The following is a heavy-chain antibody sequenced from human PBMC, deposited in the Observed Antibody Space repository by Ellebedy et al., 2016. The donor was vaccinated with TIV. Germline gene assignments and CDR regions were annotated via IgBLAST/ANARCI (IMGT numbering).Heavy chain of an antibody. CDR3: ATRAGSVAGTLVDF. V-gene: IGHV4-39*01. CDR1: GGSISSSNYY. D-gene: IGHD6-19*01. J-gene: IGHJ4*02. CDR2: IYYSGNT. Sequence: PSETLSLTCTVSGGSISSSNYYWGWIRQPPGKGLEWIGSIYYSGNTYYNPSLKRRVTISVDTSKNQFSLELRSVTAADTAVYYCATRAGSVAGTLVDFWGQGTLVTVSS.